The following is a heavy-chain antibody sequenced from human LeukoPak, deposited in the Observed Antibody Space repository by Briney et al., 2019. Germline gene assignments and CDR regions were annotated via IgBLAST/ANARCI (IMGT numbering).Heavy chain of an antibody. J-gene: IGHJ5*02. CDR3: AKATVDTAMVNWFDP. CDR1: GFTFTSSG. D-gene: IGHD5-18*01. V-gene: IGHV3-30*02. CDR2: LGHEGTNK. Sequence: GGSLRLSCAASGFTFTSSGTHWVRQAPGKGLAWVAFLGHEGTNKYYADSVKGRFTISRDDSKNTLYLQMNSLRAEDTAVYYCAKATVDTAMVNWFDPWGQGTLVTVSS.